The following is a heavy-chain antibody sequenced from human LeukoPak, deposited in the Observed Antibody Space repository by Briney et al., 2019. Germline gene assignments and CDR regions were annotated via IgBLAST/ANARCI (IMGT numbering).Heavy chain of an antibody. CDR2: IKEDGSEK. CDR3: ARAEAKGTSWHGFFQH. V-gene: IGHV3-7*01. D-gene: IGHD6-13*01. Sequence: PGGSLRLSCAISGFTSTTAWMTWVRQAPGKGLEWVANIKEDGSEKYYVDSVKGRFTISRDNAKNSLYLQMNSLRAEDTAVYYCARAEAKGTSWHGFFQHWGQGTLVTASS. CDR1: GFTSTTAW. J-gene: IGHJ1*01.